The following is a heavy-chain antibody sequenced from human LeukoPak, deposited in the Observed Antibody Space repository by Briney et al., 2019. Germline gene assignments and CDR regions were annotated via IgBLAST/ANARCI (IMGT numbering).Heavy chain of an antibody. CDR3: ARGRTATVTTEKYYFDY. CDR2: INHSGST. V-gene: IGHV4-34*01. CDR1: GGSFSGYY. J-gene: IGHJ4*02. Sequence: SETLSLTCAVYGGSFSGYYWSWIRQPPGKGLEWIGEINHSGSTNYNPSLKSRVTISVDTSKSQFSLKLSSVTAADTAVYYCARGRTATVTTEKYYFDYWGQGTLVTVSS. D-gene: IGHD4-17*01.